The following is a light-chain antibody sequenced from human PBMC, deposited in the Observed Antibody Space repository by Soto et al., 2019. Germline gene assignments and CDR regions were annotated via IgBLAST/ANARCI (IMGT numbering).Light chain of an antibody. CDR1: QSIDTY. J-gene: IGKJ5*01. Sequence: DIQMTQSPSSLSASVGDRVTITCRASQSIDTYLYWFQQKPGKAPKLLIYSASSLQSGVPSRFSAIGSGTDFTLSISSLQPEDFATYYFQLGYTARSTTVGQVTRLEIK. CDR2: SAS. CDR3: QLGYTARSTT. V-gene: IGKV1-39*01.